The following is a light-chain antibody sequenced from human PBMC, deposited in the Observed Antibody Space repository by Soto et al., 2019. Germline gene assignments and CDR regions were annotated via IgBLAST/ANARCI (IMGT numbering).Light chain of an antibody. CDR1: SSDVGGSNY. V-gene: IGLV2-14*01. CDR3: SSYRSGSTLV. J-gene: IGLJ2*01. CDR2: DVN. Sequence: QSALTQPASVSGSPGQSITISCTGTSSDVGGSNYVSWYQQHPGKAPKLMIYDVNGRPSGISNRFSGSKSGNTASLTISGLQAEDEADYYCSSYRSGSTLVFGGGTKLTVL.